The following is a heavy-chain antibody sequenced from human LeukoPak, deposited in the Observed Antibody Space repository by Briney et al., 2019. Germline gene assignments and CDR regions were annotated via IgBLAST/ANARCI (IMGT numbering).Heavy chain of an antibody. D-gene: IGHD2-2*01. CDR3: ARDICGSTACLLYYFDF. CDR2: ISAYNGNT. CDR1: GYTFTSYG. V-gene: IGHV1-18*01. Sequence: ASVKVSCKASGYTFTSYGFSWVRQAPGQGLEWMGWISAYNGNTNYAQKFQGRVTMTTDTSTSTAYMELRSLRSDDTAVYYCARDICGSTACLLYYFDFWGQGTLLTVSS. J-gene: IGHJ4*02.